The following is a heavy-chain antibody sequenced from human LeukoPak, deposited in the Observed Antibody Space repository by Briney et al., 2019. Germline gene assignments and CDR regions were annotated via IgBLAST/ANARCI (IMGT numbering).Heavy chain of an antibody. J-gene: IGHJ4*02. Sequence: PGGSLRLSCAASGFTFSSYGMHWVRQAPGKGLEWVAVIWYDGSNKYYADSVKGRFTISRDNSKNTLYLQMNSLRAEDTAIYYCVKYRGLRYFDWFHDYWGQGTLVTVSS. CDR1: GFTFSSYG. CDR3: VKYRGLRYFDWFHDY. CDR2: IWYDGSNK. V-gene: IGHV3-33*06. D-gene: IGHD3-9*01.